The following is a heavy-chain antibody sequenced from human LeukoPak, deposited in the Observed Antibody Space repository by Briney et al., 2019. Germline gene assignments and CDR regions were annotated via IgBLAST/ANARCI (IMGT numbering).Heavy chain of an antibody. J-gene: IGHJ6*03. Sequence: GGSLRLSCAASGFTFSSYAMHWVRQAPGKGLEWVAVISYDGSNKYYADSVKGRFTISRDNSKNTLYLQMNSLRAEDTAVYYCAREGAMGYYYYYYYMDVWGKGTTVTVSS. CDR1: GFTFSSYA. CDR2: ISYDGSNK. V-gene: IGHV3-30*04. D-gene: IGHD1-26*01. CDR3: AREGAMGYYYYYYYMDV.